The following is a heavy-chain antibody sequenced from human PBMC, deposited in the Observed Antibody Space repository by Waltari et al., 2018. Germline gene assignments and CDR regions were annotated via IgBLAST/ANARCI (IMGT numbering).Heavy chain of an antibody. CDR1: GYTFTGNY. CDR2: INPNSGGT. CDR3: ARRVGSYKYPLDY. V-gene: IGHV1-2*06. J-gene: IGHJ4*02. Sequence: QVQLVQSGAEVKKPGASVKVSCKASGYTFTGNYMHWVRQAPGQGLEWMGRINPNSGGTNYAQKFQGRVTMTRDTSISTAYMELSRLRSDDTAVYYCARRVGSYKYPLDYWGQGTLVTVSS. D-gene: IGHD3-10*01.